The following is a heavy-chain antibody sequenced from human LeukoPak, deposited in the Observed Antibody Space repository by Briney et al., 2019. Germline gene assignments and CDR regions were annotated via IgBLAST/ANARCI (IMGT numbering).Heavy chain of an antibody. CDR3: AKVHYDSSGYFFGY. J-gene: IGHJ4*02. CDR2: ISGSGGST. Sequence: GGSLRLSCAASGFTFSSYAMSWVRQAPGEGLEWVSAISGSGGSTYYADSVKGRFTISRDNSKNTLYLQMNSLRAEDTAVYYCAKVHYDSSGYFFGYWGQGTLVTVSS. V-gene: IGHV3-23*01. D-gene: IGHD3-22*01. CDR1: GFTFSSYA.